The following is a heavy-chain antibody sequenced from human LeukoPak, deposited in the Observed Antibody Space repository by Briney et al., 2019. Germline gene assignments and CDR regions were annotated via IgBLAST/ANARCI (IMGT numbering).Heavy chain of an antibody. J-gene: IGHJ4*02. CDR1: GFTVSGNY. Sequence: GGSLRLSCAASGFTVSGNYMNWVRQAPGKGLEWVSILYTSGSTYYAVSVRGRFTISRDNSRNTVYLQMNSLRVEDTAVYYCAIWFGELSGQWGQGTLVTVSS. V-gene: IGHV3-53*01. CDR2: LYTSGST. D-gene: IGHD3-10*01. CDR3: AIWFGELSGQ.